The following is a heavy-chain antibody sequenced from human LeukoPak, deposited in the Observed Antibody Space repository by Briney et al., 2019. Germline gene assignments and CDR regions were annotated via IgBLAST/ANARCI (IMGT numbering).Heavy chain of an antibody. V-gene: IGHV3-7*01. Sequence: GGSLRLYCAASGFIFSSHWMSWVRQAPGKGLEWVANIKQDGSEKYYVDSVKGRFTISRDNAKNSLYLQMNSLRAEDTAVYHCARRHASTWSFDSWGQGALVTVSS. CDR2: IKQDGSEK. J-gene: IGHJ4*02. CDR3: ARRHASTWSFDS. CDR1: GFIFSSHW. D-gene: IGHD6-13*01.